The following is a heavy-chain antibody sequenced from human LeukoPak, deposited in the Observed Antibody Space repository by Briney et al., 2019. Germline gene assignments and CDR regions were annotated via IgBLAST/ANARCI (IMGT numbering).Heavy chain of an antibody. D-gene: IGHD3-22*01. Sequence: SETLSLTCAVYGGSFSGYYWSWIRQPPGKGLEWIGEINHSGSTNYNPSLKGRVTISVDTSKNQFSLKLSSVTAAGTAVYYCARADYYDSSGYYGNYYYYGMDVWGQGTTVTVSS. J-gene: IGHJ6*02. CDR2: INHSGST. CDR3: ARADYYDSSGYYGNYYYYGMDV. CDR1: GGSFSGYY. V-gene: IGHV4-34*01.